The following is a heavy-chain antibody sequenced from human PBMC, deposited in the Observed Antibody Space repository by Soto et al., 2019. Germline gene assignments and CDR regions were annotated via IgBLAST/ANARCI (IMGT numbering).Heavy chain of an antibody. D-gene: IGHD6-13*01. CDR2: VYYSGKT. V-gene: IGHV4-39*01. Sequence: SETLSLTCTVSGGSISSSSYYWGWIRQPPGKGLEWIGSVYYSGKTYYNASVKSRVIISVDPSKNQFSLKLTSVTAADMAMYYCARPKTIGAAAGKGWFDPWGQGTLVTVSS. J-gene: IGHJ5*02. CDR1: GGSISSSSYY. CDR3: ARPKTIGAAAGKGWFDP.